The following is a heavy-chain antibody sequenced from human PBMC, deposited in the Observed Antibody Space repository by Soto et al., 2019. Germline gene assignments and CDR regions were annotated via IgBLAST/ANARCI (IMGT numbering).Heavy chain of an antibody. CDR3: ASLYDDTSGNFEY. J-gene: IGHJ4*02. D-gene: IGHD3-22*01. V-gene: IGHV1-69*02. CDR2: FFPMLGIA. CDR1: GDSFSRST. Sequence: QVQLVQSGAEVKRPGSSVKVSCKASGDSFSRSTFSWVRQAPGQGLEWMGRFFPMLGIANYAQTFQGRVTITADKSTSTAYMDLSSLRSEDTAVYYCASLYDDTSGNFEYWGQGTLVTVSS.